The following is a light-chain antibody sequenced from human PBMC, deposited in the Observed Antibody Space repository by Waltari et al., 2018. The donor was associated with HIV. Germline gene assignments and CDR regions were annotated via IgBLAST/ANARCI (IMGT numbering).Light chain of an antibody. CDR2: DVS. CDR3: TSYASITYWV. Sequence: QSALPQPASVSGSPGQSITFSCTGTRSYVVDFNFLSWYQKPPVKAPRLISYDVSHRPSGVSDRFSGSKSGNTASLTISGLQAEDEADYYCTSYASITYWVFGGGTKVTVL. J-gene: IGLJ3*02. V-gene: IGLV2-14*03. CDR1: RSYVVDFNF.